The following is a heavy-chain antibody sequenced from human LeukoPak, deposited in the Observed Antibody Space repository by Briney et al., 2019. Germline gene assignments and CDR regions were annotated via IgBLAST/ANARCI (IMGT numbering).Heavy chain of an antibody. J-gene: IGHJ4*02. Sequence: GGSLRLSCVASGFIFSSYSMNWVRQAPGKGLEWVSYISSSSSTIYYADSVKGRFTISRDNAKNSLYLQMNSLRAEDTAVYYCARDGYSSIEPRYYFDYWGQGTLVTVSS. V-gene: IGHV3-48*04. CDR2: ISSSSSTI. D-gene: IGHD6-13*01. CDR1: GFIFSSYS. CDR3: ARDGYSSIEPRYYFDY.